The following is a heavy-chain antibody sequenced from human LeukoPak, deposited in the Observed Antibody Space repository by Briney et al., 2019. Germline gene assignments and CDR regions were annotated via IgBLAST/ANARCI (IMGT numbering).Heavy chain of an antibody. J-gene: IGHJ1*01. CDR3: ARVPDSSGWYGYFQH. CDR1: GDSVPSNSAA. V-gene: IGHV6-1*01. D-gene: IGHD6-19*01. Sequence: SQTLSLTCAISGDSVPSNSAAWNWIRQSPSSGLEWLGRTYYKSKWYNDYAVSVKSRITINPDTSKNQFSLQLNSVTPEDTAVYYCARVPDSSGWYGYFQHWGQGTLVTVSS. CDR2: TYYKSKWYN.